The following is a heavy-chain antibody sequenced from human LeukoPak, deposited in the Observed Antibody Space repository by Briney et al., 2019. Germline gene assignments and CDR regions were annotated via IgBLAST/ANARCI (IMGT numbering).Heavy chain of an antibody. J-gene: IGHJ4*02. CDR3: ARVQRPGPVTPTFDY. D-gene: IGHD4-17*01. CDR1: GYTFTGYY. Sequence: ASVKVSCKASGYTFTGYYIHWVRQAPGQGLEWMGWINPNSGSTNYAQKFQGRVTMTRDTSISTAYMELSRLRSDDTAVYYCARVQRPGPVTPTFDYWGQGTLVTVSS. V-gene: IGHV1-2*02. CDR2: INPNSGST.